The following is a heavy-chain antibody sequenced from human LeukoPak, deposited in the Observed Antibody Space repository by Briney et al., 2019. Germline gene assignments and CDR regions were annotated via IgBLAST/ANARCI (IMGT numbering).Heavy chain of an antibody. CDR1: GFTLKIYP. CDR3: ARGVVQTTVDAFDI. D-gene: IGHD2-2*01. V-gene: IGHV3-30*14. J-gene: IGHJ3*02. CDR2: ISHDVSDK. Sequence: GGTLRLSRAASGFTLKIYPMHCGRQAPGKGVEWLSVISHDVSDKNNTESVKGRFMISRDNSKHTIYLQLNSLRPQDKAMYYCARGVVQTTVDAFDIWGLGTMVIVSS.